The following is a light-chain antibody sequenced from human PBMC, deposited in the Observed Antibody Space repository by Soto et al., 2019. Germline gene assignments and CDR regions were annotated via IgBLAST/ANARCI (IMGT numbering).Light chain of an antibody. CDR2: DAA. Sequence: EVVMTQSPATLSVSPGERATLSCRASQSVRVSLAWYQQKPGQAPRLLIYDAATRATGVPARFTGSGSGTEFALTISSLQSEDVAVYYCQQYNKWPPLTFGGGTKVEIK. CDR1: QSVRVS. J-gene: IGKJ4*01. V-gene: IGKV3-15*01. CDR3: QQYNKWPPLT.